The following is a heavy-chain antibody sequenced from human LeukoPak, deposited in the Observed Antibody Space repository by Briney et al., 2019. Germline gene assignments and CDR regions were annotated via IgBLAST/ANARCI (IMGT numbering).Heavy chain of an antibody. CDR1: GGSISSYY. Sequence: PSETLSLTCTVSGGSISSYYWSWIRQPPGKGLEWIGYIYYSGSTNYNPSLKSRVTISVDTSKNQSSLKLSSVTAADTAVYYCARAAYSSSHDYWGQGTLVTVSS. D-gene: IGHD6-6*01. J-gene: IGHJ4*02. CDR2: IYYSGST. CDR3: ARAAYSSSHDY. V-gene: IGHV4-59*01.